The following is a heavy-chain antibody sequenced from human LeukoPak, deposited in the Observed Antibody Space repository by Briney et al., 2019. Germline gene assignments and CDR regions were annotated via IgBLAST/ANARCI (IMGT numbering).Heavy chain of an antibody. J-gene: IGHJ5*02. CDR2: MNPSSGNT. Sequence: ASVKVSCKASGYTFTSYDINWVRQATGQGLEWMGWMNPSSGNTGYAQKFQGRVTMTRNTSISTAYMELSSLRSEDTAVYYCARRRRERNWFDPWGQGTLVTVSS. CDR1: GYTFTSYD. CDR3: ARRRRERNWFDP. V-gene: IGHV1-8*01.